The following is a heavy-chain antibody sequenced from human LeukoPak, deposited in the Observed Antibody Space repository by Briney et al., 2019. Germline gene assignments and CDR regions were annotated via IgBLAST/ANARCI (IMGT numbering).Heavy chain of an antibody. CDR1: GGSFSGYY. CDR3: ARLAPRLAVTVNVRRLWFDP. CDR2: INSGGGT. J-gene: IGHJ5*02. Sequence: SETLSLTCDVIGGSFSGYYWSWIRQPPGKGLEWIGEINSGGGTKYSPTLESRVKISVDTSRNQLSLKLNSVTAADTAMYFCARLAPRLAVTVNVRRLWFDPWGQGTLVTVSS. D-gene: IGHD2-21*02. V-gene: IGHV4-34*01.